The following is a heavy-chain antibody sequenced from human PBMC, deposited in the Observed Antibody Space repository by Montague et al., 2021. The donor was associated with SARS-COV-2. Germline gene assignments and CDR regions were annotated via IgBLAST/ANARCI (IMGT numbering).Heavy chain of an antibody. V-gene: IGHV4-34*01. CDR2: INHSGST. Sequence: SDTLSLTRAVYGGSFSGYYWSWIRQPPGKGLEWIGEINHSGSTNYNPSLKSRVTISVDTSKNQFSLELSSVTAADTAVYYCARALPVTTFFYSYYGMDVWGQGTTVTVSS. J-gene: IGHJ6*02. CDR1: GGSFSGYY. CDR3: ARALPVTTFFYSYYGMDV. D-gene: IGHD4-17*01.